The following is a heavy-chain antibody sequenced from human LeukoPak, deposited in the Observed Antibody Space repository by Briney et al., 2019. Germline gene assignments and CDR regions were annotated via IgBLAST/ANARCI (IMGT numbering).Heavy chain of an antibody. CDR3: AKIEVGRFDP. CDR2: IYDRGST. J-gene: IGHJ5*02. CDR1: GASISSHY. V-gene: IGHV4-59*11. D-gene: IGHD1-26*01. Sequence: SETLSLTCTVTGASISSHYWCWIRQTPGTGLEWIGDIYDRGSTTYNPSLKSRVSISADTSRNQFSLNLRSVTAADTAVYYCAKIEVGRFDPWGQGTLVTVSS.